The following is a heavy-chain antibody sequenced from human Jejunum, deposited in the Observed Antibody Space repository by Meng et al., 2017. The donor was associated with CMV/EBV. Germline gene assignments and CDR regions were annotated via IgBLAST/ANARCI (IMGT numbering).Heavy chain of an antibody. CDR3: AKSPGWELPFDY. CDR2: ISGNGGNT. D-gene: IGHD1-26*01. Sequence: SGFAFSSYAMSWVRQAPGKGLEWVSAISGNGGNTYYADSVKGRFTISRDNSKNTLYLQINSLRAEDTAVYYCAKSPGWELPFDYWGQGTLVTVSS. J-gene: IGHJ4*02. CDR1: GFAFSSYA. V-gene: IGHV3-23*01.